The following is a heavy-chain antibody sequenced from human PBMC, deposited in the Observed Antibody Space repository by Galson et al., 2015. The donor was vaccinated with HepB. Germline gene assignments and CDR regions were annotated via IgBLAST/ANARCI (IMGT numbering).Heavy chain of an antibody. J-gene: IGHJ3*01. Sequence: SVKVSCKVSGSTLNELSIHWVRQAPGKGLEWVGGFDPEEGETIYAQKFQDTLTMTEDTSTDTVYMELTSLTSEDTAIYFCVGSGDFHAFYLWSQGTMVTVSS. D-gene: IGHD3-10*01. CDR3: VGSGDFHAFYL. CDR2: FDPEEGET. V-gene: IGHV1-24*01. CDR1: GSTLNELS.